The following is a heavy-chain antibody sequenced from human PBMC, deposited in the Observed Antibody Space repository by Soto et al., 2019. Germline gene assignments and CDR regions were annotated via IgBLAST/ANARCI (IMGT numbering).Heavy chain of an antibody. Sequence: ASVKVSCKASGYSFTIYGINLVRQAPGQGLEWMGWISAYNGNTHYAQKLQGRVTMTTDTSTSTAYMELRSLRSDDTAVYYCARVQSGYDFAYWGQGTLVTVSS. CDR3: ARVQSGYDFAY. CDR2: ISAYNGNT. CDR1: GYSFTIYG. V-gene: IGHV1-18*01. J-gene: IGHJ4*02. D-gene: IGHD5-12*01.